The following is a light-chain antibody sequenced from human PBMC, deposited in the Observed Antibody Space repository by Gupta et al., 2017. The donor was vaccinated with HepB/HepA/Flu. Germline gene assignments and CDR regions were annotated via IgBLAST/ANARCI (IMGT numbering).Light chain of an antibody. V-gene: IGLV1-40*01. J-gene: IGLJ2*01. CDR1: SSNIGAGYD. CDR3: QSYDSSLSGSEV. CDR2: GNS. Sequence: QSVLTQPPSVSGAPGQRVTISCTGSSSNIGAGYDVHWYQQLPGTAPKLLISGNSNRPSGVPDRFSGSKSGTSASLGITGLQAEDEADYYGQSYDSSLSGSEVFGGGTKMTVL.